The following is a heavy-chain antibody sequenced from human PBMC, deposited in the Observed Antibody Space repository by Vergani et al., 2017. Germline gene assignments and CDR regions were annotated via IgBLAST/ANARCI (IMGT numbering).Heavy chain of an antibody. J-gene: IGHJ4*02. Sequence: QVQLQESGPGLVKPSQTLSLTCTVSGGSISSGGYYWSWIRQHPGKGLEWIGYIYYSGSTYYNPSLKSRVTISVDTSKNQFYLKLSSVTAADTAVYYCARAPVIAIFPKTAGFDYWGQGTLVTVSS. V-gene: IGHV4-31*03. CDR2: IYYSGST. CDR1: GGSISSGGYY. D-gene: IGHD3-9*01. CDR3: ARAPVIAIFPKTAGFDY.